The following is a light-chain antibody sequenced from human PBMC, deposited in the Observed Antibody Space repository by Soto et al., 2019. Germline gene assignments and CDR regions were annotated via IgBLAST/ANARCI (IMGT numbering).Light chain of an antibody. J-gene: IGLJ1*01. CDR1: SXDIGSYNL. CDR3: AAWDDSLTGYV. CDR2: EVT. Sequence: QSVLTQPASVSGSPGQSVTISCTGTSXDIGSYNLVSWYRQNPGKAPKLIIYEVTERPSGVCNRFSGSKSGNTASLTISGLQAEDEADYYCAAWDDSLTGYVFGTGTKVTVL. V-gene: IGLV2-23*02.